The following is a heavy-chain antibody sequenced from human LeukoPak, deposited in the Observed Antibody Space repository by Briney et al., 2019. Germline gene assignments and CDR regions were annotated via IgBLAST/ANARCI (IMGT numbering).Heavy chain of an antibody. J-gene: IGHJ6*04. D-gene: IGHD2-21*01. CDR1: GFSFSSYW. CDR3: ARDQDGPNCYMDV. CDR2: IKSDGTGA. Sequence: GGSLRLSCAASGFSFSSYWMVWVRRAPGKGLVWVSRIKSDGTGATYADSVRGRSTMSRDNAENTLFLQMNSLRAEDTAVYYCARDQDGPNCYMDVWGKGTTVTVSS. V-gene: IGHV3-74*01.